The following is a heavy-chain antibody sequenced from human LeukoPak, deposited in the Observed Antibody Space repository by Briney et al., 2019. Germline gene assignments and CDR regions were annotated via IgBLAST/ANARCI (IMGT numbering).Heavy chain of an antibody. Sequence: GGSLRLSCVVSGLTLSNVWMNWVRQAPEKGQEWVGRIKSKSAGGTTDFAAPVKGRFTISRDDSKNTLYLQMNSLTSEDTAVYYCAQGSGQYYEYWGQGTLLTVSS. D-gene: IGHD3-22*01. V-gene: IGHV3-15*07. CDR3: AQGSGQYYEY. CDR1: GLTLSNVW. J-gene: IGHJ4*02. CDR2: IKSKSAGGTT.